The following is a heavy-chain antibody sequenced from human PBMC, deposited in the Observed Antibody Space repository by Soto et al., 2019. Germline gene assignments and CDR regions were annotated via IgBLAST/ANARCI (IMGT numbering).Heavy chain of an antibody. CDR3: ARRQSGLGYCSGGSCYDSYWFDP. Sequence: PSETLSLTCTVSGGSISSYYWSWIRQPPGKGLEWIGYTYYSGSTNYNPSLKSRVTISVDTSKNQFSLKLSSVTAADTAVYYCARRQSGLGYCSGGSCYDSYWFDPWGQGTLVTVSS. J-gene: IGHJ5*02. CDR2: TYYSGST. D-gene: IGHD2-15*01. V-gene: IGHV4-59*01. CDR1: GGSISSYY.